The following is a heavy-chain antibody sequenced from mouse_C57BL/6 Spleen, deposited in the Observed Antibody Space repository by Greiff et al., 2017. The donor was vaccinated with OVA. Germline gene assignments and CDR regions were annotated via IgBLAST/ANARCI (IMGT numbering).Heavy chain of an antibody. J-gene: IGHJ2*01. CDR3: ARGDLTGPFDY. Sequence: EVKVVESGPGMVKPSQSLSLTCTVTGYSITSGYDWHWIRHFPGNKLEWMGYISYSGSTNYNPSLKSRISITHDTSKNHFFLKLNSVTTEDTATYYCARGDLTGPFDYWGQGTTLTVSS. CDR1: GYSITSGYD. CDR2: ISYSGST. D-gene: IGHD4-1*01. V-gene: IGHV3-1*01.